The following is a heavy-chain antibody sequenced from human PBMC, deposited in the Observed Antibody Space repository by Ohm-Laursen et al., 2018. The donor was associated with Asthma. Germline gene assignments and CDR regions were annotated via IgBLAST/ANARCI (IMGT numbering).Heavy chain of an antibody. Sequence: TLSLTCTVSGASISSYYWSWFRQPPGEGLEWIGYIYYSGSTNYNPSLKSRVTISVDTSKNQFSLKLSSVTAADTAVYYCARAPAPWRELRPLRDAFDIWGQGTMVTVSS. CDR2: IYYSGST. D-gene: IGHD1-26*01. CDR3: ARAPAPWRELRPLRDAFDI. CDR1: GASISSYY. V-gene: IGHV4-59*01. J-gene: IGHJ3*02.